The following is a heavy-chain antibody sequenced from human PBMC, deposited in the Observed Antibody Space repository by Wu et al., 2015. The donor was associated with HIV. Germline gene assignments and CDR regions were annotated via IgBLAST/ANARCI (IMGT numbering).Heavy chain of an antibody. V-gene: IGHV1-69*13. CDR1: GGTFSSYA. J-gene: IGHJ4*02. CDR3: ARDEWELPSPYYFDY. D-gene: IGHD1-26*01. Sequence: QVQLVQSGAEVKKPGSSVKVSCKASGGTFSSYAISWVRQAPGQGLEWMGRIIPIFGTANYAQKFQGRVTITADESTSTAYMELRSLRSDDTAVYYCARDEWELPSPYYFDYWGQGTLVTVSS. CDR2: IIPIFGTA.